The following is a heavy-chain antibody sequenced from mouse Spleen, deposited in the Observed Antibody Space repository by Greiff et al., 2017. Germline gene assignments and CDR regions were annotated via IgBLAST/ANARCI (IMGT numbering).Heavy chain of an antibody. J-gene: IGHJ4*01. D-gene: IGHD2-2*01. V-gene: IGHV14-3*02. Sequence: LVESVAELVRPGASVKLSCTASGFNIKDTYMHWVKQRPEQGLEWIGRIDPANGNTKYDPKFQGKATITADTSSNTAYLQLSSLTSEDTAVYYCARNGYDGGYYAMDYWGQGTSVTVSS. CDR3: ARNGYDGGYYAMDY. CDR1: GFNIKDTY. CDR2: IDPANGNT.